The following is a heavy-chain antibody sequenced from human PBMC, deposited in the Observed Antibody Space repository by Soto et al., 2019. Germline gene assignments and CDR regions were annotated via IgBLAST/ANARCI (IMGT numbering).Heavy chain of an antibody. CDR1: GFTFSSYA. J-gene: IGHJ4*02. CDR3: ANLPEGYGDQRSSRVDY. CDR2: ISGSGGST. V-gene: IGHV3-23*01. Sequence: GGSLRLSCAASGFTFSSYAMSWVRQAPGKGLEWVSAISGSGGSTYYADSVKGRFTISRDNSKNTLYLQMNSLRAEDTAVYYCANLPEGYGDQRSSRVDYCGQGTLVTVSS. D-gene: IGHD4-17*01.